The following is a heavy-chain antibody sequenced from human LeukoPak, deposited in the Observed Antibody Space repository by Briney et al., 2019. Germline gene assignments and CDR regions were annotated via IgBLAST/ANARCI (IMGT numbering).Heavy chain of an antibody. J-gene: IGHJ6*02. CDR1: GFTFSSYG. Sequence: GGSLRLSCAASGFTFSSYGMHWVRQAPGKGLEWVAVISYDGSNKYYADSVKGRFTISRDNSKNTLYLQMNSLRAGDTAVYYCAKSKKGGPNYYYGMDVWGQGTTVTVSS. V-gene: IGHV3-30*18. CDR3: AKSKKGGPNYYYGMDV. CDR2: ISYDGSNK. D-gene: IGHD3-16*01.